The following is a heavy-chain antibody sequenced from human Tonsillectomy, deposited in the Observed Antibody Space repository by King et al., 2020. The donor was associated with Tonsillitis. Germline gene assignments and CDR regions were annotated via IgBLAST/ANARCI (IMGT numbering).Heavy chain of an antibody. J-gene: IGHJ4*02. Sequence: VQLVESGGGLVQPGGSLKLSCAASGFTFRGSAMHWVRQASGKGLEWVGRIRSKPNNYATAYAASVKRRFTISRDDSKNTAYLQMNSLRTEDTAVYYCTRIAAPEDGDYGDDGGQGTLVTVSS. D-gene: IGHD4-17*01. CDR1: GFTFRGSA. CDR3: TRIAAPEDGDYGDD. V-gene: IGHV3-73*02. CDR2: IRSKPNNYAT.